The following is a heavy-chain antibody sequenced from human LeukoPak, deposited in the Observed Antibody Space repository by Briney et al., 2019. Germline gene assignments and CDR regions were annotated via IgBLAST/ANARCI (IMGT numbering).Heavy chain of an antibody. Sequence: PSETLSLTCTVSGGSISSYYWGWIRQPPGKGLEWIGSVYYSGSTYYNPSLKSRVTISVDTSKNQFSLKLSSVTAADTAVYYCAREGTYYYDSSGYYSWAGYYYGMDVWGQGTTVTVSS. CDR1: GGSISSYY. J-gene: IGHJ6*02. CDR3: AREGTYYYDSSGYYSWAGYYYGMDV. V-gene: IGHV4-39*07. CDR2: VYYSGST. D-gene: IGHD3-22*01.